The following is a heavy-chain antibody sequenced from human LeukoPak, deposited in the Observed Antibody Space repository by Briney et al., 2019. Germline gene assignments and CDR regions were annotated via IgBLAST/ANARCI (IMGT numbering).Heavy chain of an antibody. V-gene: IGHV4-34*01. J-gene: IGHJ4*02. D-gene: IGHD4-11*01. CDR1: GGSFSGYY. CDR3: ARSPLTVTPDY. Sequence: SETLSLTCAVSGGSFSGYYWSWIRQPPGKGLERIGEINHSGSTNYNPSLKSRVTISVDTSKNQFSLRLSSVTAAVTAVYYCARSPLTVTPDYWGQGTLVTVSS. CDR2: INHSGST.